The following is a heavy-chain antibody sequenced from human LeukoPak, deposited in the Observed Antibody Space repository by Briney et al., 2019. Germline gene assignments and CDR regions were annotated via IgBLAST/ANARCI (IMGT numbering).Heavy chain of an antibody. J-gene: IGHJ4*02. V-gene: IGHV1-18*01. Sequence: GASVKVSCKASGYTFTSYGISWVRQAPGQGLEWMGWISAYNGNTNYAQKLQERVTMTTDTSTSTAYMEVRSLRSEDTAVYYCATGPPNGSGIYYFDYWGQGTLVTVSS. CDR3: ATGPPNGSGIYYFDY. CDR1: GYTFTSYG. CDR2: ISAYNGNT. D-gene: IGHD3-10*01.